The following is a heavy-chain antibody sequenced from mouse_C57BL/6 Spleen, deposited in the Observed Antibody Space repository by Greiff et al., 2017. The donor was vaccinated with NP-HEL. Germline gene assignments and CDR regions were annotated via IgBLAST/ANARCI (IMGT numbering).Heavy chain of an antibody. CDR1: GFTFSDYY. V-gene: IGHV5-12*01. D-gene: IGHD2-4*01. CDR3: ARHYSYDYEGYFDV. Sequence: EVKLVESGGGLVQPGGSLKLSCAASGFTFSDYYMYWVRQTPEKRLEWVAYISNGGGSTYYPDTVKGRFTISRDNAKNTLYLQMSRLKSEDTAMYYGARHYSYDYEGYFDVWGTGTTVTVSS. CDR2: ISNGGGST. J-gene: IGHJ1*03.